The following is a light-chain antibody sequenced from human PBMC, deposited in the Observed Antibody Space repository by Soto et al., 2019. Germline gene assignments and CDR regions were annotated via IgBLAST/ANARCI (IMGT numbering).Light chain of an antibody. CDR2: DAS. CDR3: QQYNNWHPIT. J-gene: IGKJ5*01. V-gene: IGKV1-5*01. Sequence: DIKMTQSPSTLSASKGDRVTITCRASQSISSWLAWYQQKPGKAPKLLIYDASSLESGVPSRFSGSGSGTEFTLTISSLQSEDFAVYYCQQYNNWHPITFGHGAYWRL. CDR1: QSISSW.